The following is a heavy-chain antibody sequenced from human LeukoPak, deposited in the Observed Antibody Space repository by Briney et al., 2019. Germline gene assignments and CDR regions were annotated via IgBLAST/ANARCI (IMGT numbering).Heavy chain of an antibody. V-gene: IGHV4-30-2*01. CDR1: GGSISSGGYY. CDR2: IYHSGST. Sequence: SETLSLTCTVSGGSISSGGYYWSWIRQPAGKGLEWIGYIYHSGSTYYNPSLKSRVTISVDRSKNQFSLKLSSVTAADTAVYYCARGGAVAGTPLFDYWGQGTLVTVSS. CDR3: ARGGAVAGTPLFDY. D-gene: IGHD6-19*01. J-gene: IGHJ4*02.